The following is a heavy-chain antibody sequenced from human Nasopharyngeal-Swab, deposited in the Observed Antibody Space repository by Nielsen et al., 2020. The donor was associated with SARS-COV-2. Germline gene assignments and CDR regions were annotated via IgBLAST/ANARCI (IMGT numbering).Heavy chain of an antibody. CDR1: GYTFTSCG. Sequence: ASVKVSCKASGYTFTSCGISWVRQAPGQGLEWMGWISAYNGNTNYAQKLQGRVTMTTDTSTSTAYMELRSLRSDDTAVYYCARRAIAVAGTGLDYWGQGTLVTVSS. CDR3: ARRAIAVAGTGLDY. V-gene: IGHV1-18*01. CDR2: ISAYNGNT. J-gene: IGHJ4*02. D-gene: IGHD6-19*01.